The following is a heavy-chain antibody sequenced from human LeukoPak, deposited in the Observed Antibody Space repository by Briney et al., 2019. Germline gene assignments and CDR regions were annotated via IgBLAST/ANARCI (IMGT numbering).Heavy chain of an antibody. J-gene: IGHJ4*02. D-gene: IGHD4-17*01. Sequence: GRSLRLSCAASGFTFSDHYMDWVRQAPGKGLEWVGRTRNKANSYTTEYAASVKGRFTISRDDSKNSLYLQMNSLKTEDTAVYYCARAAYGDYLFDYWGQGTLVTVSS. CDR1: GFTFSDHY. V-gene: IGHV3-72*01. CDR3: ARAAYGDYLFDY. CDR2: TRNKANSYTT.